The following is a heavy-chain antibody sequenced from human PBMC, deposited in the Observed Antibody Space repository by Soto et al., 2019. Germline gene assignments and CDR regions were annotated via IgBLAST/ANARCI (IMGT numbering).Heavy chain of an antibody. J-gene: IGHJ4*02. D-gene: IGHD4-17*01. CDR2: IYYSGST. CDR3: ARNREYGDPPDY. Sequence: SETLSLTCTVSGGSISSYYWSWIRQPPGKGVEWIGYIYYSGSTNYNPSLKSRVTISVDTSKNQFSLKLSSVTAADTAVYYCARNREYGDPPDYWGQGTLVTVSS. CDR1: GGSISSYY. V-gene: IGHV4-59*01.